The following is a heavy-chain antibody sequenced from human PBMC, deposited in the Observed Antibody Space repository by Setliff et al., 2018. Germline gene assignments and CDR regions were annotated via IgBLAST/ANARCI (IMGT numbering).Heavy chain of an antibody. CDR1: GDSISSRRNY. J-gene: IGHJ6*03. D-gene: IGHD3-3*01. CDR2: VYTSWST. CDR3: ARMSGFQYIDV. Sequence: SETLSLTCTVSGDSISSRRNYWGWFRQPAGKELEWTGQVYTSWSTNYNPSLKSRVAISLDTSKNQFSLSLTSVTAADTAVYYCARMSGFQYIDVWDKGTTVTVSS. V-gene: IGHV4-61*09.